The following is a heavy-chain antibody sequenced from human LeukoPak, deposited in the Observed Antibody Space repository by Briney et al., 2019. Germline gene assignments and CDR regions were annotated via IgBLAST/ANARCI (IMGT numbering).Heavy chain of an antibody. CDR2: ISSNGGST. J-gene: IGHJ4*02. CDR3: VKGVGSSGCYGRY. CDR1: GFTFSSYA. D-gene: IGHD6-19*01. V-gene: IGHV3-64D*06. Sequence: GGSLRLPCSASGFTFSSYAMHWVRQAPGKGLEYVSAISSNGGSTYYADSVKGRFTISRDNSKNTLYLQMSSLRAEDTAVYYCVKGVGSSGCYGRYWGQGTLVTVSS.